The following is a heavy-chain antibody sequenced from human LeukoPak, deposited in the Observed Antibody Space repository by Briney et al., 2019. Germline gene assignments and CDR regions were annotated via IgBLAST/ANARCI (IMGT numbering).Heavy chain of an antibody. J-gene: IGHJ6*03. Sequence: GGSLRLSCAASGFTFSSYGMHWVRQAPGKGLEWVANIKQDGSEKYYVDSVKGRFTISRDNAKNSLYLQMNSLRAEDTAVYYCARLRARPMDVWGKGTTVTVSS. CDR1: GFTFSSYG. CDR2: IKQDGSEK. V-gene: IGHV3-7*01. CDR3: ARLRARPMDV.